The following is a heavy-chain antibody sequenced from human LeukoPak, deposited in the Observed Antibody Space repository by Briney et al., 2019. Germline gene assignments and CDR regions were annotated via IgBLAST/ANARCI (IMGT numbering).Heavy chain of an antibody. V-gene: IGHV3-30*18. D-gene: IGHD4-23*01. J-gene: IGHJ4*02. CDR2: ISYDGSNK. CDR1: GFTFSSYG. CDR3: AKDRGFYGGNSGPFVFDY. Sequence: GRSLRLSCAASGFTFSSYGTHWVRQAPGKGLEWVAVISYDGSNKYYADSVKGRFTISRDNSKNTLYLQMNSLRAEDTAVYYCAKDRGFYGGNSGPFVFDYWGQGTLVTVSS.